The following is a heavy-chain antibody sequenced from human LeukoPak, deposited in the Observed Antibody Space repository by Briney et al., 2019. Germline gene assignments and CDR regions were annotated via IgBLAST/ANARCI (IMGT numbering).Heavy chain of an antibody. D-gene: IGHD4-17*01. CDR2: ISGSGGST. CDR3: AKDLAKAGYGDYYFDY. CDR1: GFTFSSYA. J-gene: IGHJ4*02. Sequence: GGSLRLSCADSGFTFSSYAMSWVRQAPGKGLEWVSGISGSGGSTYYADSVKGRFTISRDNSKNTLYLQMNSLRVEDTAVYYCAKDLAKAGYGDYYFDYWGQGTLVTVSS. V-gene: IGHV3-23*01.